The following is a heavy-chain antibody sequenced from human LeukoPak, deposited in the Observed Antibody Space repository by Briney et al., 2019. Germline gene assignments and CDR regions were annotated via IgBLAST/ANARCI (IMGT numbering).Heavy chain of an antibody. CDR1: GFTFSNYG. D-gene: IGHD3-10*01. Sequence: GGSLRLSCAASGFTFSNYGIHWVRQAPGKGLEWVAFIRYDGSNNYHADSLKGRFTISRDNSKNTVYLQMNSLRPEDTAVYYCAKGAIYLGRIVGDYFDHWGQGSLVTVSS. CDR2: IRYDGSNN. V-gene: IGHV3-30*02. CDR3: AKGAIYLGRIVGDYFDH. J-gene: IGHJ4*02.